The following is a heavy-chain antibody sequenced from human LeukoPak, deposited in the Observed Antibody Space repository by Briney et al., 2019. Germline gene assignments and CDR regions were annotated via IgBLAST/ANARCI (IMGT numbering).Heavy chain of an antibody. J-gene: IGHJ4*02. Sequence: GGSLRLSCAASGFTFSGSAMHWVRQASGKGLEWVGRIRSKANSYATAYAASVKGRFTISRDDSKNTAYPQMNSLKTGDTAVYYCTRFSSGWFRNVYWGQGTLVTVSS. CDR3: TRFSSGWFRNVY. CDR2: IRSKANSYAT. V-gene: IGHV3-73*01. CDR1: GFTFSGSA. D-gene: IGHD6-19*01.